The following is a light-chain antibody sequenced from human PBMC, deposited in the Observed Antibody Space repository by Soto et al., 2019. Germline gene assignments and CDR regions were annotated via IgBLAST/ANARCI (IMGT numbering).Light chain of an antibody. V-gene: IGKV3-15*01. Sequence: EIVMTQSPATLSLSQGASATLSCRASQSVRSNLAWYKPKPGQAPRLLIYGESTRATGIPDRFSVSEPGTDFTLTINRLEPEEFAVYDCLLYGIPPHFGQGTKVDI. CDR3: LLYGIPPH. J-gene: IGKJ1*01. CDR2: GES. CDR1: QSVRSN.